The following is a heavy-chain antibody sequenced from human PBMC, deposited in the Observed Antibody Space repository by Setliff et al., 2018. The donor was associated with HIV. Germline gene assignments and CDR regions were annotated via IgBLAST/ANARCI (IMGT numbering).Heavy chain of an antibody. CDR1: GDSSSSYY. V-gene: IGHV4-4*07. CDR3: ARGSRSHGGMFGY. D-gene: IGHD6-13*01. CDR2: MYISGRT. Sequence: SETLSLTCTVSGDSSSSYYCNWIRQPAGKGLEWIGHMYISGRTNYNPSLKSRVTMSLDTSKNQFSLKLSSVTAADKAIYYCARGSRSHGGMFGYWGQGTLVTVSS. J-gene: IGHJ4*02.